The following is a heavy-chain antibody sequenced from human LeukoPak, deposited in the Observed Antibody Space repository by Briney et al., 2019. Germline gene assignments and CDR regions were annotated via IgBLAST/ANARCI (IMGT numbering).Heavy chain of an antibody. D-gene: IGHD6-13*01. CDR3: GKVSGSSWYYFDY. CDR1: GFTFTSHA. J-gene: IGHJ4*02. Sequence: PGGSLRLSCAASGFTFTSHAMSWVRQAPGKGLEWVSGISGSGDSTYHADSVKGRFTISRDNSKNTLYLQMNSLRAEDTAVYYCGKVSGSSWYYFDYWGQGTLVTVSS. CDR2: ISGSGDST. V-gene: IGHV3-23*01.